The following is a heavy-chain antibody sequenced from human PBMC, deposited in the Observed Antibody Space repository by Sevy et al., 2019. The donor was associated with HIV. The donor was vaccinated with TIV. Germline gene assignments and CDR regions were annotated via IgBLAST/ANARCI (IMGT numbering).Heavy chain of an antibody. Sequence: GSLRLSCAASGFTFSSYAMSWVRQAPGKGLRWVSTITGRGNNTYYADSVKGRFTISRDNSKNIVYLQINSLRAEDTAVYYCAKSGYRAAVGTDWGQGTLVTVSS. CDR1: GFTFSSYA. CDR2: ITGRGNNT. CDR3: AKSGYRAAVGTD. J-gene: IGHJ4*02. D-gene: IGHD6-13*01. V-gene: IGHV3-23*01.